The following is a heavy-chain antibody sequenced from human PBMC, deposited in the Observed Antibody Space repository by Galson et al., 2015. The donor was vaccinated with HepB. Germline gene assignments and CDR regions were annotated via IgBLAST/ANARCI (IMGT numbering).Heavy chain of an antibody. Sequence: SLRLSCAASGFTFSSYGMHWVRQAPGKGLEWVAVIWYDGSNKYYADSVKGRFTISRDNSKNTLYLQMNSLRAEDTAVYYCARDGGYCSGGSCYDGAFDIWGQGTMVTVSS. CDR3: ARDGGYCSGGSCYDGAFDI. V-gene: IGHV3-33*01. D-gene: IGHD2-15*01. J-gene: IGHJ3*02. CDR1: GFTFSSYG. CDR2: IWYDGSNK.